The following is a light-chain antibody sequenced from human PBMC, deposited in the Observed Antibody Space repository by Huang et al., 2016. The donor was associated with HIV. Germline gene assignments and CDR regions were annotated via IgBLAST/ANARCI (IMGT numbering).Light chain of an antibody. Sequence: DIVMTQSPDSLAVSLGERATINCKSSQSVLYSSNNKNYLAWYQQKPGQPPKLPLYWASTRESGVPDRFGGSGSGTDFTLTISSLQAEDVAVYYCQQYYSTPLTFGPGTKVDIK. J-gene: IGKJ3*01. CDR3: QQYYSTPLT. V-gene: IGKV4-1*01. CDR1: QSVLYSSNNKNY. CDR2: WAS.